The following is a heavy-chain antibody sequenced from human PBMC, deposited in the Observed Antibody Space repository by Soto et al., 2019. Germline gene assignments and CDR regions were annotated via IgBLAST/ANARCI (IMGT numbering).Heavy chain of an antibody. V-gene: IGHV3-21*01. J-gene: IGHJ4*02. CDR2: ISAASTYI. CDR3: SIDQSYCASECPPY. D-gene: IGHD3-10*01. CDR1: GFAFDSYT. Sequence: GGSLRLACAASGFAFDSYTMTWVRQAPGKGLEWVSSISAASTYIHTADSVKGRFTISRDNVKKSLFLQMDRLRVEDTAVYYCSIDQSYCASECPPYRGTGPLVTVSS.